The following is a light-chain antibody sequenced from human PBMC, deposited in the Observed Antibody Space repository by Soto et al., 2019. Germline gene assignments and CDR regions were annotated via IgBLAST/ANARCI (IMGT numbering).Light chain of an antibody. Sequence: EIVLTQSPGTLSLSPGERATRSCRASQSVSSSYLAWYQQKPGQAPRPLIYGASSRAIGIPDRFSGSGSGTDFTRTISILEPEDFAVYYCQQYGSSPWTFGQGTKVEIK. CDR3: QQYGSSPWT. CDR2: GAS. CDR1: QSVSSSY. V-gene: IGKV3-20*01. J-gene: IGKJ1*01.